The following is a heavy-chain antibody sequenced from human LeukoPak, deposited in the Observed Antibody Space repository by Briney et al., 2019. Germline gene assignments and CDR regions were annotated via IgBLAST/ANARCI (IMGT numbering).Heavy chain of an antibody. CDR1: GGTFSSYA. V-gene: IGHV1-69*04. CDR3: ARDQKSWFGELYLQLGGMDV. J-gene: IGHJ6*02. CDR2: IIPILGIA. D-gene: IGHD3-10*01. Sequence: SVKVSCKASGGTFSSYAISWVRQAPGQGLEWMGRIIPILGIANYAQKFQGRVTITADKSTSTAYMELSSLRSEDTAVYYCARDQKSWFGELYLQLGGMDVWGQGTTVTVSS.